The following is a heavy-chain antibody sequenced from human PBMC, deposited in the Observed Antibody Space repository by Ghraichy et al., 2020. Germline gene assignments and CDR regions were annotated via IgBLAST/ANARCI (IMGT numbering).Heavy chain of an antibody. CDR3: AKDRRAVAEYYAMDV. V-gene: IGHV3-30*18. J-gene: IGHJ6*02. CDR1: GFTFSSYG. D-gene: IGHD6-19*01. CDR2: ISNDGSDK. Sequence: GGSLRLSCAASGFTFSSYGMHWVRQAPGKGLEWVAVISNDGSDKYYADSVKGRFTISRDNSKNTLYLQVNSLRSEDTTVYYCAKDRRAVAEYYAMDVWGQGTTVTVSS.